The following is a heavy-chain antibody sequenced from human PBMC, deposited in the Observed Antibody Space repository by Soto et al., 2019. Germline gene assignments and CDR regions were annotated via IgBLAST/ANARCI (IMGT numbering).Heavy chain of an antibody. CDR3: TRPDFYYGSGDWAF. CDR2: IYPGDSDT. V-gene: IGHV5-51*01. CDR1: GYSFTSYW. J-gene: IGHJ4*02. D-gene: IGHD3-10*01. Sequence: GESLKISCKGSGYSFTSYWIGWVRQMPGKGLEWMGIIYPGDSDTRYSPSFQGHVTISADKSINTAYLQWSSLKASDTAMYYSTRPDFYYGSGDWAFWGQGTPVTVSS.